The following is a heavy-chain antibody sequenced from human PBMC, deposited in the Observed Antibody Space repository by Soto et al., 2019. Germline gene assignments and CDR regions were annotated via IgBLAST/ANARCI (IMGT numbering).Heavy chain of an antibody. V-gene: IGHV3-30-3*01. CDR1: GFTFSSYA. D-gene: IGHD2-21*02. CDR3: ARKNFPYCGGDCYSGVDY. J-gene: IGHJ4*02. Sequence: QVQLVESGGGVVQPGRSLRLSCAASGFTFSSYAMHWVRQAPGKGLEWVAFISYDGSNKYYADSVKGRFTISRDNSKNTLYLQMNSLRAEDTAVYYCARKNFPYCGGDCYSGVDYWGQGTLVTVSS. CDR2: ISYDGSNK.